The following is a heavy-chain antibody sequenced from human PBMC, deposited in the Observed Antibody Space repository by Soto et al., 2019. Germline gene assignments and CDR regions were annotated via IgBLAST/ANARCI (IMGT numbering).Heavy chain of an antibody. CDR3: ARVPLYGGNSGGYYYYGMDV. V-gene: IGHV3-9*01. J-gene: IGHJ6*02. D-gene: IGHD4-17*01. Sequence: EVQLVESGGGLVQPGRSLRLSCAASKFTFDDYAMHWVRQAPGKGLEWVSGISWNGGSIGYADSVKARFTISRDNAKNSLYLQMNSLRAEDTAVYYCARVPLYGGNSGGYYYYGMDVWGQGTTVTVSS. CDR1: KFTFDDYA. CDR2: ISWNGGSI.